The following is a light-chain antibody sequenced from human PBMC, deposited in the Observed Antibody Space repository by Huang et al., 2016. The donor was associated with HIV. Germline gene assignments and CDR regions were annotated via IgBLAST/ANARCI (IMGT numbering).Light chain of an antibody. J-gene: IGKJ3*01. CDR3: QQYYNTPFT. Sequence: DIVMTQSPDSLAVSLGERDAINCKSSQSLLYRSNTKNYLAWYQQKPGQPPKLLIYWASTRESGVPDRFSGSGSGTDSTLTISSLQAADVAVYYCQQYYNTPFTFGPGTKVDIK. V-gene: IGKV4-1*01. CDR2: WAS. CDR1: QSLLYRSNTKNY.